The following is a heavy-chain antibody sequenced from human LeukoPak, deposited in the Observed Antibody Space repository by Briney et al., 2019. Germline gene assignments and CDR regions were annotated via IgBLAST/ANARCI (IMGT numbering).Heavy chain of an antibody. CDR3: ARGRFGELSYYYYYMDV. J-gene: IGHJ6*03. Sequence: SVKVSFKASGGTFSSYAISWVRQAPGQGLEWMGGIIPIFGTANYAQKFQGRVTITTDESTSTAYMELSSPRSEDTAVYYCARGRFGELSYYYYYMDVWGKGTTVTVSS. D-gene: IGHD3-10*01. CDR1: GGTFSSYA. CDR2: IIPIFGTA. V-gene: IGHV1-69*05.